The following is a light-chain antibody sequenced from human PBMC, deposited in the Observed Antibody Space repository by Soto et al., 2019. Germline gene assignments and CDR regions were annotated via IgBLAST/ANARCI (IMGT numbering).Light chain of an antibody. V-gene: IGLV2-18*02. Sequence: QSALTQPPSVSGSPGQSVTISCTGTSSDVGSYNRVSWYQQPPGTAPKLMIYEVNNRPSGVPDRFSGSKSGNTASLTISGLQAEDEADYYRSSYTSSTTLVFGGGTKLTVL. CDR3: SSYTSSTTLV. CDR2: EVN. CDR1: SSDVGSYNR. J-gene: IGLJ2*01.